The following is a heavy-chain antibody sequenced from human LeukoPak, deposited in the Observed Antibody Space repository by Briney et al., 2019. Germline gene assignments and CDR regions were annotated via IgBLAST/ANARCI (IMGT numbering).Heavy chain of an antibody. V-gene: IGHV1-3*01. CDR2: INAGNGNT. CDR1: GYTFTSYA. J-gene: IGHJ6*02. D-gene: IGHD3-10*01. Sequence: ASVKVSCKASGYTFTSYAMHWVRQAPGQRLEWMGWINAGNGNTKYSQKFQGRVTITGDTSASTAYMELSSLRSEDTAVYYCARELSPYYYGSGSYRKPPYGMDVWGQGTTVTVSS. CDR3: ARELSPYYYGSGSYRKPPYGMDV.